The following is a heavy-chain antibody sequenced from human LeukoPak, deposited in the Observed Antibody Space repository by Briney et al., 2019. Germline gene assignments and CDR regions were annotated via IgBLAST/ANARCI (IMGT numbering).Heavy chain of an antibody. CDR3: ARVSGNDYGGYAPDY. J-gene: IGHJ4*02. V-gene: IGHV3-7*03. CDR1: GFTFSSYA. D-gene: IGHD4-17*01. CDR2: IKQDGSEK. Sequence: GGSLRLSCAASGFTFSSYAMSWVRQAPGKGLEWVANIKQDGSEKYYVDSVKGRFTISRDNAKNSLYLQMNSLRAEDTAVYYWARVSGNDYGGYAPDYGGQETRVTVPS.